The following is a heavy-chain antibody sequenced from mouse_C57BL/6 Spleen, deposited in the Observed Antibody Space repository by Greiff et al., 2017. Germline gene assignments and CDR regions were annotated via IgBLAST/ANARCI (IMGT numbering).Heavy chain of an antibody. V-gene: IGHV1-26*01. D-gene: IGHD1-1*01. J-gene: IGHJ3*02. CDR2: INPNNGGT. CDR1: GYTFTDYY. Sequence: VQLQQSGPELVKPGASVKISCKASGYTFTDYYMNWVKQSHGKSLEWIGDINPNNGGTSYNQKFKGKATLTVDKSSSTAYMELRSLTSEDSAVYYCAREIFSTAGVATRWGQGTLVTVSA. CDR3: AREIFSTAGVATR.